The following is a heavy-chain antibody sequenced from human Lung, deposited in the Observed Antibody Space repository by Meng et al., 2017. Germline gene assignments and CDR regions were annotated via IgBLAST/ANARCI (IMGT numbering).Heavy chain of an antibody. CDR2: ISWNSGSI. CDR1: GFTFDDYA. V-gene: IGHV3-9*01. J-gene: IGHJ4*02. Sequence: SLKISCAASGFTFDDYAMHWVRQAPGKGLEWVSGISWNSGSIGYADSVKGRFTISRDNAKNSLYLQMNSLRAEDTAVYYCAKDTPTYCDYVLGYWGQGTLVTVSS. D-gene: IGHD4-17*01. CDR3: AKDTPTYCDYVLGY.